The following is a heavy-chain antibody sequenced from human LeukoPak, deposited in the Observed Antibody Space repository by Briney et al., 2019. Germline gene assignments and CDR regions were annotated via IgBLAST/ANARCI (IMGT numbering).Heavy chain of an antibody. CDR2: VSYDGSNK. V-gene: IGHV3-30-3*01. CDR1: GFTFSSYA. Sequence: PGRSLRLSCAASGFTFSSYAMHWVRQAPCKGLEWVAVVSYDGSNKYYADSVKGRFTISRDNSKNTLYLQMNSLRAEDTAVYYCARDRSDGDFDPRAHGFDYWGQGTLVTVSS. J-gene: IGHJ4*02. CDR3: ARDRSDGDFDPRAHGFDY. D-gene: IGHD4-17*01.